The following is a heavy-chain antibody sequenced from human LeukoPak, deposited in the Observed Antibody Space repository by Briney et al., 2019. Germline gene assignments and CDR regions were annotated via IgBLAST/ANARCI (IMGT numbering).Heavy chain of an antibody. V-gene: IGHV1-18*01. CDR1: GYTFTSYG. Sequence: ASVKVSCKASGYTFTSYGISWVRQAPGQGLEGMGWISAYNGNTNYAQKLQGRVTMTTDTSTSTAYMELRSLRSDDTAVYYCARDPKKDYYDSSGYYPSDYWGQGTLVTVSS. CDR3: ARDPKKDYYDSSGYYPSDY. J-gene: IGHJ4*02. D-gene: IGHD3-22*01. CDR2: ISAYNGNT.